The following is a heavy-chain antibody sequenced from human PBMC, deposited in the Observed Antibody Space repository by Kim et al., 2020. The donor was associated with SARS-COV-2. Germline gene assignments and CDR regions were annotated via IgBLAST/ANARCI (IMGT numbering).Heavy chain of an antibody. CDR3: ARPGYYYDSSGYHGAFDI. D-gene: IGHD3-22*01. CDR2: IYYSGST. J-gene: IGHJ3*02. CDR1: GGSISSSSYY. V-gene: IGHV4-39*01. Sequence: SETLSLTCTVSGGSISSSSYYWGWIRQPPGKGLEWIGSIYYSGSTYYNPSLKSRVTISVDTSKNQFSLKLSSVTAADTAVYYCARPGYYYDSSGYHGAFDIWGQGTMVTVSS.